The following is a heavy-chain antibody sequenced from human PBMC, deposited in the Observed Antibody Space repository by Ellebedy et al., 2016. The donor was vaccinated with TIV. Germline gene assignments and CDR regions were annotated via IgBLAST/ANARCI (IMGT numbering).Heavy chain of an antibody. CDR3: ASDSGSGAFDI. V-gene: IGHV3-7*01. CDR1: GFTFSSYW. D-gene: IGHD3-10*01. Sequence: GESLKISCAASGFTFSSYWMTWVRQAPGKGLEWVANIRQDGSRVNYVDSVKGRFTISRDHAKHSLHLQMHGLRDEDTAVYYCASDSGSGAFDIWGQGTLVTVSS. J-gene: IGHJ3*02. CDR2: IRQDGSRV.